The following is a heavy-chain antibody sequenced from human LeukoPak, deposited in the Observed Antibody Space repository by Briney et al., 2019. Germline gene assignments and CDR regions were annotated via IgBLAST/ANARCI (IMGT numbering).Heavy chain of an antibody. Sequence: GGSLRLSCADSGVTFSSYWMSWVRQAPGKGLEWVANIKQDGSEKYYVDSVKGRFTISRDNTKSSLYLQMNSLRAEDTAVYYSAIDRSVMYFDYGGQGTLVTVSS. V-gene: IGHV3-7*05. J-gene: IGHJ4*02. CDR2: IKQDGSEK. D-gene: IGHD2-8*01. CDR3: AIDRSVMYFDY. CDR1: GVTFSSYW.